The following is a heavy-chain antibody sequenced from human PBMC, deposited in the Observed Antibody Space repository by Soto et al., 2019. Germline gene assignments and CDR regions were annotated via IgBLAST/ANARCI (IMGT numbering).Heavy chain of an antibody. CDR2: IYHSGST. J-gene: IGHJ4*02. Sequence: QVQLQESGPGLVKPSGTLSLTCAVSGGSISSSNWWSWVRQPPGKGLEWIGEIYHSGSTNYNPSLKRRVTISVDKSKNQFSLQLSAVTAADTAVYYCARAYSYGGYVRYFDYWGQGTLVTVSS. D-gene: IGHD1-26*01. V-gene: IGHV4-4*02. CDR1: GGSISSSNW. CDR3: ARAYSYGGYVRYFDY.